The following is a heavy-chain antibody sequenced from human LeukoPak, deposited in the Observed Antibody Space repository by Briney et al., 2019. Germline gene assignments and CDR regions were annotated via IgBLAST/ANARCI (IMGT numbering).Heavy chain of an antibody. CDR2: ISYDGSNK. J-gene: IGHJ4*02. CDR3: AKEGLRFLEWSTLDY. Sequence: PGGSLRLSCAASGFTFSSYGMHWVRQAPGKGLEWVAVISYDGSNKYYADSVKGRFTISRDNSKNTLYLQMNSLRAEDTAVYYCAKEGLRFLEWSTLDYWGQGTLVTVSS. D-gene: IGHD3-3*01. CDR1: GFTFSSYG. V-gene: IGHV3-30*18.